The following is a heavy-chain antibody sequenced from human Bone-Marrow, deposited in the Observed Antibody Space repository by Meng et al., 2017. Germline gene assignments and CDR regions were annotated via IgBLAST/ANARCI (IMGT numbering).Heavy chain of an antibody. CDR2: INPSGGGT. CDR3: ARGGVWRGQLWSHLYYFDY. V-gene: IGHV1-2*02. Sequence: ASVKVSCKASGYTFTSYYMHWVRQAPGQGLEWMGIINPSGGGTNYAQKFQGRVTMTRDTSISTAYMELSRLRSDDTAVYYCARGGVWRGQLWSHLYYFDYWGQGTLVTVSS. J-gene: IGHJ4*02. CDR1: GYTFTSYY. D-gene: IGHD5-18*01.